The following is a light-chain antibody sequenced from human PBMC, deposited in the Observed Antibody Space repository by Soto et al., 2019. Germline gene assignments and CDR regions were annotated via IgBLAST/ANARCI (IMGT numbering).Light chain of an antibody. CDR3: QSFDSSLSTSI. Sequence: QLVLTQPPSVSGTPGQRVSISCTGTSSNLGADYDVHWYQQLPGTAPRLLIFGNSVRPSGVPDRFSGSKSGTSASLAITGLQAEDEALYYCQSFDSSLSTSIFGAGTQLTVL. J-gene: IGLJ2*01. CDR1: SSNLGADYD. V-gene: IGLV1-40*01. CDR2: GNS.